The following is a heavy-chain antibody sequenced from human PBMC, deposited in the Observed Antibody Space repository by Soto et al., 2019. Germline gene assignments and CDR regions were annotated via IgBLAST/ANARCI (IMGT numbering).Heavy chain of an antibody. CDR2: ISSSSSYI. CDR1: GFTFSSYS. V-gene: IGHV3-21*01. J-gene: IGHJ6*02. D-gene: IGHD6-6*01. Sequence: GGSLRLSCAASGFTFSSYSMNWVRQAPGKGLEWVSSISSSSSYIYYADSVKGRFTISRDNAKNSLYLQMNSLRAEDTALYYCGSYSSSSGYYYYGMDVWGQGTTVTVSS. CDR3: GSYSSSSGYYYYGMDV.